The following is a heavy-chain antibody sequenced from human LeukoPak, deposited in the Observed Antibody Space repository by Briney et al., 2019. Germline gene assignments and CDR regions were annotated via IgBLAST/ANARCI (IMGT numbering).Heavy chain of an antibody. Sequence: PGRSLRLSCAASGFIFSSYGMHWVRQAPGKGLEWVAVIWYDGSNKYYADSVKGRFTISRDNSKNTLYLQMNSLRAEDTAVYYCARGRLSVDYWGQGTPVTVSS. CDR2: IWYDGSNK. V-gene: IGHV3-33*01. J-gene: IGHJ4*02. CDR1: GFIFSSYG. D-gene: IGHD2/OR15-2a*01. CDR3: ARGRLSVDY.